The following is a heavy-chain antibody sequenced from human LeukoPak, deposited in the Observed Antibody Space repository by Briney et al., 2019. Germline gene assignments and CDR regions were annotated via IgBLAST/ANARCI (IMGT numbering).Heavy chain of an antibody. V-gene: IGHV3-23*01. Sequence: GGSLRLSCAVSGFTFTNYAMSWVRQAPGKGLEWVSTISASGDSTNYADSVKGRFTISRDNSKNTLYLQMNSLRAEDTAVYYCAKDSAIARRGQVEYFQEWGQGTLVTVS. CDR2: ISASGDST. D-gene: IGHD3/OR15-3a*01. CDR3: AKDSAIARRGQVEYFQE. J-gene: IGHJ1*01. CDR1: GFTFTNYA.